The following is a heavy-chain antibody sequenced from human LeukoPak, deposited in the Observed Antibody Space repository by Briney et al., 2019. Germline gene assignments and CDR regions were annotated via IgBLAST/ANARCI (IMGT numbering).Heavy chain of an antibody. V-gene: IGHV4-4*07. J-gene: IGHJ4*02. D-gene: IGHD1-26*01. CDR2: IYTSGST. Sequence: SETLSLTCTVSGGSISSYYWSWIRQPAGKALEWIGRIYTSGSTNYNPSLKSRVTMSVDTSKNQFSLKLSSVTAADTAVYYCARGPYSGSYVDYWGQGTLVTVSS. CDR1: GGSISSYY. CDR3: ARGPYSGSYVDY.